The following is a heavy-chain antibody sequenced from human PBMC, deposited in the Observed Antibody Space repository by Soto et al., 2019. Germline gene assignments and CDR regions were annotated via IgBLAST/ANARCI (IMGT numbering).Heavy chain of an antibody. CDR3: ARIGGYHGPLDY. V-gene: IGHV4-59*01. Sequence: SETLSLTCSVSGVSISSYFWSWIRQPPGRGLEWIGYTYHRGSTNYSPSLKSRVAISLDTSENQFSLKVSSVTAADTAVYYCARIGGYHGPLDYWGQGTPVTVSS. D-gene: IGHD3-16*02. J-gene: IGHJ4*02. CDR2: TYHRGST. CDR1: GVSISSYF.